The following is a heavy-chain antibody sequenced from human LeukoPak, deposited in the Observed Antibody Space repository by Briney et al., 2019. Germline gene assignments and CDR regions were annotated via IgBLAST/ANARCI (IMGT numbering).Heavy chain of an antibody. V-gene: IGHV4-59*08. CDR2: ISHSGTT. CDR1: GGSISSYY. D-gene: IGHD3-10*01. CDR3: ARHLLGSGSPVDY. Sequence: SETLSLTCTVSGGSISSYYWNWIRQPPGKGLEWIGYISHSGTTNYNTSLKSRVITSVDTTKNQFSLKLSSVTAADTAVFYCARHLLGSGSPVDYWGQGTLVTVSS. J-gene: IGHJ4*02.